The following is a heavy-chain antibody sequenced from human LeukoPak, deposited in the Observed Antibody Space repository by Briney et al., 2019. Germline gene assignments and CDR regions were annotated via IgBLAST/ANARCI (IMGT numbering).Heavy chain of an antibody. D-gene: IGHD6-13*01. CDR3: ARDLTDSRNYYYYYMDV. CDR1: GGSISSSTYY. J-gene: IGHJ6*03. CDR2: IYYSGST. Sequence: SETLSLTCTVSGGSISSSTYYWGWIRQPPGKGLEWIGSIYYSGSTYYNPSLKSRANISVDTSKNQFSLKLSSVTAADTAVYYCARDLTDSRNYYYYYMDVWGKGTTVTVSS. V-gene: IGHV4-39*02.